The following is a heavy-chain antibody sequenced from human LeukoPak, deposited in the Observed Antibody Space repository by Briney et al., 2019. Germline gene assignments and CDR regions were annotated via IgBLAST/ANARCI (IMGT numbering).Heavy chain of an antibody. J-gene: IGHJ4*02. CDR3: ARGAYCSSTSCPSSSIDY. D-gene: IGHD2-2*01. V-gene: IGHV1-69*05. CDR1: GGTFSNYA. CDR2: IIPIFGTA. Sequence: ASVKVSCKASGGTFSNYAINWVRQAPGQGLEWTGGIIPIFGTANYAQKFQGRVTIATDESTSTAYMELSSLRSEDTAVYYCARGAYCSSTSCPSSSIDYWGQGTLVTVSS.